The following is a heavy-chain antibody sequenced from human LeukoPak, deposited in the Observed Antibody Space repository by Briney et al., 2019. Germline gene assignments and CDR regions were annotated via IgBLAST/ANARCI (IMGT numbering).Heavy chain of an antibody. CDR3: AREGEVREMTT. Sequence: SQTLPLTCTVSGGSISSGGYYWSWIRQHPGKGLEWIGYIYYSGSTYYNPSLKSRVTISVDTSKNQFSLKLSSATAADTAVYYCAREGEVREMTTWGQGTLVTVSS. J-gene: IGHJ4*02. D-gene: IGHD5-24*01. V-gene: IGHV4-31*03. CDR2: IYYSGST. CDR1: GGSISSGGYY.